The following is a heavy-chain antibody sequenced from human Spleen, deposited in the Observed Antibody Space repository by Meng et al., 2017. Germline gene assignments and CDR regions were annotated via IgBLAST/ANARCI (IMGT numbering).Heavy chain of an antibody. Sequence: QGQLVQSGAEVKKPGASVKVSCKSSGYTFSRQGFSWVRQAPGQGLEWMGWISAFNGNTVYAQRFQGRLTMTTETSTSTVYMELRSLRSDDTAVYFCARDLGLTTVTTGEYYFDYWGQGTLVTVSS. CDR1: GYTFSRQG. CDR3: ARDLGLTTVTTGEYYFDY. D-gene: IGHD4-17*01. V-gene: IGHV1-18*01. CDR2: ISAFNGNT. J-gene: IGHJ4*02.